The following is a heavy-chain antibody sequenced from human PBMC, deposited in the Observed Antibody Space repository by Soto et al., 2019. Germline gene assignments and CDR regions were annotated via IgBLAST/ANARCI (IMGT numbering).Heavy chain of an antibody. V-gene: IGHV1-69*12. CDR1: GGSFSSYG. CDR2: IIPMFGIT. CDR3: ASDRGYGLVN. D-gene: IGHD2-15*01. Sequence: QVQLVQSGAEVKKPGSSLKVSCKVSGGSFSSYGFNWVRQAPGQGLEWMGGIIPMFGITNHTQKFQDRMTITADATTTTGYLQLRSLGSDDTVIYYSASDRGYGLVNLGQGILLTVSS. J-gene: IGHJ4*02.